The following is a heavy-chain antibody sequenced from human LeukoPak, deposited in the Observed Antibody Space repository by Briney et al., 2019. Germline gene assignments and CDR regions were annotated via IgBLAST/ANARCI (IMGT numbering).Heavy chain of an antibody. CDR2: IWFDGSKQ. Sequence: GKSLRLSCAASGFMFSVYGMHWVRQAPGKGLEWVAVIWFDGSKQYYADSVKGRFTISRDNSKNTLSLQMNSLRAEDTAVYYCARFYGDYQAFDIWGQGTLVTVSS. D-gene: IGHD4-17*01. CDR3: ARFYGDYQAFDI. J-gene: IGHJ3*02. V-gene: IGHV3-33*01. CDR1: GFMFSVYG.